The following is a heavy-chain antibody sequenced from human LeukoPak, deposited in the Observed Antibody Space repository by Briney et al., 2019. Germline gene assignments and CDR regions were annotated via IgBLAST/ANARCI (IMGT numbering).Heavy chain of an antibody. CDR2: IKQDGSEK. CDR1: VYAFCTYW. V-gene: IGHV3-7*05. CDR3: AKDGLGNGLGY. Sequence: GGSLRLSCAHSVYAFCTYWISCGPDAPEKGVGCVANIKQDGSEKHYVHSERRRYTISRDNAKNTRYIKKNAVRAQDTPVFFSAKDGLGNGLGYWGQGTLVIVSS. J-gene: IGHJ4*02. D-gene: IGHD4-23*01.